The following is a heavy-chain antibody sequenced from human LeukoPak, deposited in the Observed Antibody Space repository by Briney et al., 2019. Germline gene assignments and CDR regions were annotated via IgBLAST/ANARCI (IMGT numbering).Heavy chain of an antibody. CDR2: ISYDGSNK. J-gene: IGHJ3*02. V-gene: IGHV3-30-3*01. CDR3: LREAGSSGVAFDI. CDR1: GFTFSSYA. D-gene: IGHD6-19*01. Sequence: PGGSLRLSCAASGFTFSSYAMHWVRQAPGKGLEWVAVISYDGSNKYYADSVKGRFTISRDNSKNTLYLQMNSLRAEDTAVYYCLREAGSSGVAFDIWGQGTMVTVSS.